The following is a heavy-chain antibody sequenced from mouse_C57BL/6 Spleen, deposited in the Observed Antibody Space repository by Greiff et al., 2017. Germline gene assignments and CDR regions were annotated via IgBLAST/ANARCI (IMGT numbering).Heavy chain of an antibody. CDR1: GYTFTSYW. CDR2: IYPSDSET. Sequence: VKLQQPGAELVRPGSSVKLSCKASGYTFTSYWMDWVKQRPGQGLEWIGNIYPSDSETHYNQKFKDKATLTVDKSSSTAYMQLSSLTSEDSAVYYCARTLDGNDWGQGTSVTVSS. V-gene: IGHV1-61*01. CDR3: ARTLDGND. J-gene: IGHJ4*01. D-gene: IGHD2-1*01.